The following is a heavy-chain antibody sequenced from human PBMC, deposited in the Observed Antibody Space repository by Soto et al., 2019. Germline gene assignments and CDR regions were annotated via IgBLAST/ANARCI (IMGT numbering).Heavy chain of an antibody. D-gene: IGHD2-15*01. Sequence: ASVKVSCKASGYTFPTYGIGWVRQAPGQGLEWMGWITPHNGDTNYAQKLQGRVTMTTDTSTSTAYMEVRSLRSDDTAIHYCARLAPCSAGICYSRPLDYWGQGALVTVSS. V-gene: IGHV1-18*01. J-gene: IGHJ4*02. CDR3: ARLAPCSAGICYSRPLDY. CDR2: ITPHNGDT. CDR1: GYTFPTYG.